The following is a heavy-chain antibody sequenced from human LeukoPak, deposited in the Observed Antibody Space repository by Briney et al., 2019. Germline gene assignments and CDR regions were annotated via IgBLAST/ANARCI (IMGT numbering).Heavy chain of an antibody. D-gene: IGHD3-22*01. Sequence: GGSLRLSCAVSGFTFSSYAMHWVRQAPGKGLEWVAVISYDGSNKYYADSVKGRFTISRDNSKNTLYLQMNSLRAEDTAVYYCASIPARSYYNSSGSFDYWGQGTLVTVSS. V-gene: IGHV3-30-3*01. CDR1: GFTFSSYA. J-gene: IGHJ4*02. CDR2: ISYDGSNK. CDR3: ASIPARSYYNSSGSFDY.